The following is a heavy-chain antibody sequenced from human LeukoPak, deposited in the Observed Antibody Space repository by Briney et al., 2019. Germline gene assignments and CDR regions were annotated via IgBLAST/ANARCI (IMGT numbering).Heavy chain of an antibody. J-gene: IGHJ4*02. CDR1: GFTFSSYA. V-gene: IGHV3-64*01. CDR3: ARVDSGSGCDS. D-gene: IGHD6-19*01. Sequence: GGSLRLSCAASGFTFSSYAMSWVRQAPGKGLEWVSAISSNGRSTYYANSVKGRFTISRDISKNTLYLQMGSLRPADMAVYYCARVDSGSGCDSWGQGTLVTVSS. CDR2: ISSNGRST.